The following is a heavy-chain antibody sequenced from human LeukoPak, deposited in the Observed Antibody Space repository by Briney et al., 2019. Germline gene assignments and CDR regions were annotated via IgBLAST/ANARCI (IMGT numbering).Heavy chain of an antibody. CDR2: IYHSGST. D-gene: IGHD3-22*01. J-gene: IGHJ6*03. Sequence: SETLSLTCTVSGYSISSGYYWGWIRQPPGKGLEWIGSIYHSGSTYYNPSLKSRVTILVDTSKNQFSLKLSSVTAADTAVYYCAQIMYYYDSSGYRASFYMDVWGKGTTVTVSS. V-gene: IGHV4-38-2*02. CDR1: GYSISSGYY. CDR3: AQIMYYYDSSGYRASFYMDV.